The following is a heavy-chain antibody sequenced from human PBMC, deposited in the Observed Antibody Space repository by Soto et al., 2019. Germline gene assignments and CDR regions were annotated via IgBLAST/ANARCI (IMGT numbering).Heavy chain of an antibody. D-gene: IGHD2-8*01. CDR1: GGSISSSSYY. CDR2: IYYSGST. V-gene: IGHV4-39*01. CDR3: ARGLMVYGSFDY. Sequence: QLQLQESGPGLVKPSETLSLTCTVSGGSISSSSYYWGWIRQPPGKVLEWIGSIYYSGSTYYNPSLKSRVTISVDTSKNQFSLKLSSVTAADTAVYYCARGLMVYGSFDYWGQGTLVTVSS. J-gene: IGHJ4*02.